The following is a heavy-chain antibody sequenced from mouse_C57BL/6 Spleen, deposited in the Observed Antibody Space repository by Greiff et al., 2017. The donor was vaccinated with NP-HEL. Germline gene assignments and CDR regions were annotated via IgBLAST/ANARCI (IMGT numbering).Heavy chain of an antibody. Sequence: QVHVKQSGAELVKPGASVKISCKASGYAFSSYWMNWVKQRPGKGLEWIGQIYPGDGDTNYNGKFKGKATLTADKSSSTAYMQLSSLTSEDSAVYFCARSSNYYGSSLDYWGQGTTLTVSS. D-gene: IGHD1-1*01. CDR2: IYPGDGDT. V-gene: IGHV1-80*01. CDR3: ARSSNYYGSSLDY. J-gene: IGHJ2*01. CDR1: GYAFSSYW.